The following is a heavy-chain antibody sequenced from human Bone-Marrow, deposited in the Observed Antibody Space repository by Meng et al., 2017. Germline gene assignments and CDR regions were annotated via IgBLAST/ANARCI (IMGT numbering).Heavy chain of an antibody. CDR2: INTDGTTT. J-gene: IGHJ4*02. D-gene: IGHD1-26*01. Sequence: GQRVEAGGGLVQPGGSLRLSCAASGFTFSSYWMHWVRQTPGKGLVWVSRINTDGTTTTYADSVKGRFTISRDNAKNTLYLQMNSLRGEDTAVYYCARDVAGRGGYWGQGTLVTVSS. V-gene: IGHV3-74*01. CDR3: ARDVAGRGGY. CDR1: GFTFSSYW.